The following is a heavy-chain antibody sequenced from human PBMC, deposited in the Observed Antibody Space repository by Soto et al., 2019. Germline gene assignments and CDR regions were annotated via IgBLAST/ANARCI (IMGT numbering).Heavy chain of an antibody. CDR2: INHSGST. D-gene: IGHD5-18*01. V-gene: IGHV4-34*01. CDR3: ARAKWIRNNYYYYYGMDD. CDR1: GGSFSGYY. J-gene: IGHJ6*02. Sequence: PSETLSLTCAVYGGSFSGYYWSWIRQPPGKGLEWIGEINHSGSTNYNPSLKSRVTISVDTSKNQFSLKLSSVTAADTAVYYYARAKWIRNNYYYYYGMDDWGQGATITVSS.